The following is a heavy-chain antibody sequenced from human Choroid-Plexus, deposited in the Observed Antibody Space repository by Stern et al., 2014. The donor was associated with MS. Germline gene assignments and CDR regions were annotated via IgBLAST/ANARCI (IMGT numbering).Heavy chain of an antibody. CDR2: VSDDGSNK. D-gene: IGHD2-2*01. V-gene: IGHV3-30*18. CDR1: GFTFGSCA. Sequence: QVQLVQSGGGVVQPGRPLRLSCVASGFTFGSCAMHWVRQAPGKGLEWVAGVSDDGSNKYYADSVKGRFTISRDNSQNTLYMQMSSLRPEDTAVYYCAKDRQYVTYFFDHGGQGSRVPGSS. CDR3: AKDRQYVTYFFDH. J-gene: IGHJ5*02.